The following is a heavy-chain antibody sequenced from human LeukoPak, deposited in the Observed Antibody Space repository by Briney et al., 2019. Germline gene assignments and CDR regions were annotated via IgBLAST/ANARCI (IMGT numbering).Heavy chain of an antibody. CDR2: IYYTGSS. D-gene: IGHD3-10*01. V-gene: IGHV4-30-4*01. J-gene: IGHJ4*02. CDR1: GGSISSGDYY. CDR3: ARVFGSGNHYAEYYFDY. Sequence: SETLSLTCTVSGGSISSGDYYWSWIRQAPGKGLEWIGYIYYTGSSYYNPSLKSRVTISVDTSKKQFSLKVSSVTAADTAVYHCARVFGSGNHYAEYYFDYWGQGTLVTVSS.